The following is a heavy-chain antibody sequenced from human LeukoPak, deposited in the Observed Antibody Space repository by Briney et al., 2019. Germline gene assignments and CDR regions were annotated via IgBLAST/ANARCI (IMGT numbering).Heavy chain of an antibody. V-gene: IGHV3-30*03. CDR1: GFTFSGYG. CDR3: VRDTPGDFDWLLFDY. Sequence: PGGSLRLSCAASGFTFSGYGMHWVRQAPGKGLEWVAVISYEGSNKYYADSLKGRFTISRDNSNHTVFLQMNSLRAEDTAVYYCVRDTPGDFDWLLFDYWGQGTLVTVSS. J-gene: IGHJ4*02. D-gene: IGHD3-9*01. CDR2: ISYEGSNK.